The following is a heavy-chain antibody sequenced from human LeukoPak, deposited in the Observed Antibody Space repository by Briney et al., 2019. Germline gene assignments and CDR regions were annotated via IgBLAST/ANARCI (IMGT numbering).Heavy chain of an antibody. V-gene: IGHV4-59*08. CDR2: IYYSGST. J-gene: IGHJ4*02. D-gene: IGHD4-17*01. CDR3: ARLLTVTTGYYFDY. CDR1: GGSISSYY. Sequence: PSETLSLTCTVSGGSISSYYWSWIRQPPGKGLEWIGYIYYSGSTNYNPSLKSRVTISVDTSKNQFSLKLSSVTAADTAVYYCARLLTVTTGYYFDYWGQRTLVTVSS.